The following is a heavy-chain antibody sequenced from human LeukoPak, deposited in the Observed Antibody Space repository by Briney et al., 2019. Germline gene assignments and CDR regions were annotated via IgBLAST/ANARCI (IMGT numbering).Heavy chain of an antibody. CDR2: INHSGST. V-gene: IGHV4-34*01. CDR1: GGSFSGYY. Sequence: SETLSFTCAVYGGSFSGYYWSWIRQPPGNGLEWIGEINHSGSTNYNPSLKSRVTISVDTSKNQFSLKLSSVTAADTAVYYCARGRGYSGSFHYWGQGTLVTVSS. CDR3: ARGRGYSGSFHY. D-gene: IGHD1-26*01. J-gene: IGHJ4*02.